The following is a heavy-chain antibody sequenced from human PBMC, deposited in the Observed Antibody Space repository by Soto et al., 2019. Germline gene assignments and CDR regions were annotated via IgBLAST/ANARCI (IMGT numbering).Heavy chain of an antibody. Sequence: EVQLVESGGGLVKPGGSLRLSCAASGFTFSSYSMSWVRQAPGKGLEWVSSIISSSGYIHYADLVKGRFTISRDNAKNALYLQMNSLRVEDTAVYYCARDTNVYGSGSGVDYWGQGTLVTVSS. CDR1: GFTFSSYS. D-gene: IGHD3-10*01. V-gene: IGHV3-21*01. CDR2: IISSSGYI. J-gene: IGHJ4*02. CDR3: ARDTNVYGSGSGVDY.